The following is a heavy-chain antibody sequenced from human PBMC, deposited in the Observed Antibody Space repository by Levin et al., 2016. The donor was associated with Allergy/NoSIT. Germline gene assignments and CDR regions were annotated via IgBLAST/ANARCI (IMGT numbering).Heavy chain of an antibody. D-gene: IGHD2-2*01. CDR2: IRTGSGDI. Sequence: VRQAPGKGLEWVATIRTGSGDISYVDSVRGRFTISRDNDQKSLYLQMNSLRPEDTAVYYCASLSGTSADLWGQGTLVTVSS. CDR3: ASLSGTSADL. V-gene: IGHV3-21*01. J-gene: IGHJ4*02.